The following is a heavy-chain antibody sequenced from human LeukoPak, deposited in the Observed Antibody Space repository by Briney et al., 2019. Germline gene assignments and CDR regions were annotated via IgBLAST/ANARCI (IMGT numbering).Heavy chain of an antibody. CDR1: GLTFSSYS. Sequence: GGSLRLSCAASGLTFSSYSMNWVRQAPGKGLEWVSSISTSSSYIDYADSVKGRFTISRDNAKNSLYLQMNSLRAEDTAVYYCARDAPPSQTGTSPYWGQGTLVTVSS. V-gene: IGHV3-21*01. CDR2: ISTSSSYI. D-gene: IGHD1-1*01. J-gene: IGHJ4*02. CDR3: ARDAPPSQTGTSPY.